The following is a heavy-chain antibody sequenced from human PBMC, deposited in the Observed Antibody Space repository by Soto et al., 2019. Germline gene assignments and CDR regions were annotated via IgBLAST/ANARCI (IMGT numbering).Heavy chain of an antibody. Sequence: GGSLRLSCAVSGFNVMSYWMSWVRQAPGKGLEWVASVKEDGSELYYLHSVRGRFSISRDSAGNALHLTMNYLSAEDTGVYFCARDIGFDYVNWGQGIPVTVSA. D-gene: IGHD3-16*01. CDR2: VKEDGSEL. V-gene: IGHV3-7*01. CDR3: ARDIGFDYVN. J-gene: IGHJ4*02. CDR1: GFNVMSYW.